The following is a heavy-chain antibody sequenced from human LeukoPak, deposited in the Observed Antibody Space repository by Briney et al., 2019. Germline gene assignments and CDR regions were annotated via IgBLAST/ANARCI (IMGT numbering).Heavy chain of an antibody. CDR3: ARSGFGEFPWGRTNWFDP. CDR2: IYPGDSDT. J-gene: IGHJ5*02. Sequence: GESLKISCKGSGYSFTSYWIGWVRQMPGKGLEWMGIIYPGDSDTRYSPSFQGQVTISADKSISTAYLQWSSLKASDTAMYYCARSGFGEFPWGRTNWFDPWGQGTLVTVSS. CDR1: GYSFTSYW. V-gene: IGHV5-51*01. D-gene: IGHD3-10*01.